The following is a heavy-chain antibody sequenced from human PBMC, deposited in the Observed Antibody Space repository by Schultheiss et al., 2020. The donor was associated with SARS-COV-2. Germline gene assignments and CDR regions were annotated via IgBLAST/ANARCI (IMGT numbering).Heavy chain of an antibody. CDR2: ISGSGGST. CDR1: GESFNGFS. CDR3: ARERGSWGMDV. V-gene: IGHV3-11*04. D-gene: IGHD3-10*01. J-gene: IGHJ6*02. Sequence: LSLTCAVYGESFNGFSWTWIRQSPGKGLEWVSAISGSGGSTYYADSVKGRFTISRDNSKNSLYLQMNSLRAEDTAVYYCARERGSWGMDVWGQGTTVTVSS.